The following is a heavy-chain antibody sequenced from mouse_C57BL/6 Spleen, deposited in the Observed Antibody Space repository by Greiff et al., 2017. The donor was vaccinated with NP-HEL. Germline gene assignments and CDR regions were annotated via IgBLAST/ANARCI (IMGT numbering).Heavy chain of an antibody. V-gene: IGHV1-69*01. Sequence: VQLQQSGAELVMPGASVKLSCKASGYTFTSYWMHWVKQRPGQGLEWIGEIDPSDSYTNYNQKFKGKSTLTVDKSSSTAYMQLSSLTSEDSAVYYCATQTAQATWMDYWGQGTSVTVSS. CDR1: GYTFTSYW. J-gene: IGHJ4*01. CDR2: IDPSDSYT. CDR3: ATQTAQATWMDY. D-gene: IGHD3-2*02.